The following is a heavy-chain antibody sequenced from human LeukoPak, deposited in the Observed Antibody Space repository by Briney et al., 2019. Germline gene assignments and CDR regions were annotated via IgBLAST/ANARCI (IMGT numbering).Heavy chain of an antibody. CDR2: ISSSSYI. CDR3: ARFLWFGELLN. J-gene: IGHJ4*02. Sequence: GGSLRLSCAASGFTFSSYSMNWVRQAPGKGLEWVSSISSSSYIYYADSVKGRFTISRDNAKNSLYLQMNSLRAEDTAVYYCARFLWFGELLNWGQGTLVTVSS. D-gene: IGHD3-10*01. V-gene: IGHV3-21*01. CDR1: GFTFSSYS.